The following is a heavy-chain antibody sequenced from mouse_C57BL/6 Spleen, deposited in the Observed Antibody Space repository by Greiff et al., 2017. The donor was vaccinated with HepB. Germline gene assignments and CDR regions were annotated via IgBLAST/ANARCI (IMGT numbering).Heavy chain of an antibody. CDR3: ARHYYGSRGYAMDY. D-gene: IGHD1-1*01. V-gene: IGHV1-18*01. Sequence: VQLKQSGPELVKPGASVKIPCKASGYTFTDYNMDWVKQSHGKSLEWIGDINPNNGGTIYNQKFKGKATLTVDKSSSTAYMELRSLTSEDTAVYYCARHYYGSRGYAMDYWGQGTSVTVSS. CDR1: GYTFTDYN. J-gene: IGHJ4*01. CDR2: INPNNGGT.